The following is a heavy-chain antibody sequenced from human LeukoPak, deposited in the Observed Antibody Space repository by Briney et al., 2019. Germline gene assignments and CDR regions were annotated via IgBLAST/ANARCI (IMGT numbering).Heavy chain of an antibody. CDR1: GGSISSYY. CDR2: IYYSGST. Sequence: SETLSLTCTVSGGSISSYYWSWIRQPPGKGLEWIGYIYYSGSTNYNPSLKSRVTISVDTSKNQFSLKLSFVTAADTAVYYCARDYWGTGYYYYGMDVWGQGTTVTVSS. D-gene: IGHD3-16*01. V-gene: IGHV4-59*01. J-gene: IGHJ6*02. CDR3: ARDYWGTGYYYYGMDV.